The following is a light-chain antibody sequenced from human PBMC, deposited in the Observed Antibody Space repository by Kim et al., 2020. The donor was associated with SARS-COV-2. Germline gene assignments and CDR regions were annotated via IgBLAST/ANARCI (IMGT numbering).Light chain of an antibody. Sequence: EIVMTQSPATLSASPGERATLSCRASQSVSSNLVWYQQKPGQAPRLLIYGASTRATGIPARFSGSGSGTEFTLTISSLQSEDFAVYYCQQYINWPRTFGQGTKVDIK. J-gene: IGKJ1*01. CDR1: QSVSSN. V-gene: IGKV3-15*01. CDR2: GAS. CDR3: QQYINWPRT.